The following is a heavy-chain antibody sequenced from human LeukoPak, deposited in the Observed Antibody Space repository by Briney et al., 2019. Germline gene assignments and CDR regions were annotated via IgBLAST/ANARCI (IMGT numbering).Heavy chain of an antibody. J-gene: IGHJ6*02. V-gene: IGHV4-4*07. CDR3: VGATHYYYYGMDV. CDR1: GGSISSYY. CDR2: IYTSGST. Sequence: KASETLSLTCTVSGGSISSYYWSWIRQPPGKGLEWIGRIYTSGSTNYNPSLKSRVTISVDTSKNQFSLKLSSVTAADTAVYYCVGATHYYYYGMDVWGQGTTVTVSS. D-gene: IGHD2-15*01.